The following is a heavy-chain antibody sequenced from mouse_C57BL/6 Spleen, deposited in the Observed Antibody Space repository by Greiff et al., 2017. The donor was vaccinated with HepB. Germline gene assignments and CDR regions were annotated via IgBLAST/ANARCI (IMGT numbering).Heavy chain of an antibody. V-gene: IGHV5-9-1*02. Sequence: EVQGVESGEGLVKPGGSLKLSCAASGFTFSSYAMSWVRQTPGKRLEWVAYISSGGDYIYYADTVKGRFTISRDNARNTLYLQMSSLKSEDTAMDYCTRGNWDLYFDYWGQGTTLTVSS. CDR1: GFTFSSYA. D-gene: IGHD4-1*01. J-gene: IGHJ2*01. CDR3: TRGNWDLYFDY. CDR2: ISSGGDYI.